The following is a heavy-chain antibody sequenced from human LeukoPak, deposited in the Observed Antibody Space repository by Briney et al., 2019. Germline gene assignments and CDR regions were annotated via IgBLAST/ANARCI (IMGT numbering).Heavy chain of an antibody. CDR3: IREVQVRASASLGL. J-gene: IGHJ4*01. CDR2: MNSAGTTI. Sequence: GWSLRLSCAASGFTISGFWMHWVRQVPGEGLVWVARMNSAGTTINYADSVKGRFTISRDNVRNTLHLQMNNLSLEDTAVYFCIREVQVRASASLGLWGRGTLVTVS. V-gene: IGHV3-74*01. CDR1: GFTISGFW. D-gene: IGHD1-1*01.